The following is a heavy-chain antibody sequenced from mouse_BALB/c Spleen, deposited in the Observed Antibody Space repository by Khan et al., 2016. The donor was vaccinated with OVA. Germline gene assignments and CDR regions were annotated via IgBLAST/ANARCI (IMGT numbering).Heavy chain of an antibody. V-gene: IGHV2-5*01. Sequence: QVQLQQSGPGLVQPSQSLSITCTVSGFSLTSYGVHWVRQSPGKGLEWLGVIWRGGSTDYNATFMSRLCITKDNSKSQVYFKMSSLQADDAAIYXCAKTIVDAMDYWGQGTSVTVSS. CDR3: AKTIVDAMDY. CDR1: GFSLTSYG. CDR2: IWRGGST. J-gene: IGHJ4*01.